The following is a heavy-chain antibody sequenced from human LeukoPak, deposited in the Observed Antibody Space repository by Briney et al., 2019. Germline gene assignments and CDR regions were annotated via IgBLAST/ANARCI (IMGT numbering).Heavy chain of an antibody. Sequence: GASVKVSCKASGGTFSSYAISWVRQAPGQGLECMGRNIPILGIANYAQKFQGRVTITADKSTSTAYMELSSLRSEDTAVYYCARDNARVRGLDYWGQGTLVTVSS. CDR3: ARDNARVRGLDY. CDR1: GGTFSSYA. D-gene: IGHD2-15*01. CDR2: NIPILGIA. J-gene: IGHJ4*02. V-gene: IGHV1-69*04.